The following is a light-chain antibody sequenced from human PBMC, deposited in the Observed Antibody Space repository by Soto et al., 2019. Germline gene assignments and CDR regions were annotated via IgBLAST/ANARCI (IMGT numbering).Light chain of an antibody. CDR1: SSDVGGYKY. Sequence: QSALTQPASVSGSPGQSITISCTGTSSDVGGYKYVSSYQQHPGKAPKLMIYDVSNRPSGVSNRFSGSKSGNTASLTISGLQSEDEGDYYCTSYTSSTSVVFGGGTKLTVL. CDR3: TSYTSSTSVV. CDR2: DVS. J-gene: IGLJ2*01. V-gene: IGLV2-14*03.